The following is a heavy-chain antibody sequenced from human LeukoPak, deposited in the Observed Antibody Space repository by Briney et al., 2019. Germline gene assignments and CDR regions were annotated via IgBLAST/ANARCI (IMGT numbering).Heavy chain of an antibody. J-gene: IGHJ6*02. Sequence: SETLSLTCTVSGGSISSYYWSWIRQPPGKGLEWIGYIYTSGSTNYNPSLKSRVTMSVDTSKNQFSLKLSSVTAADTAVYYCARHDGVGDYYYYYGMDVWGQGTTVTVSS. CDR2: IYTSGST. D-gene: IGHD2-2*01. CDR1: GGSISSYY. V-gene: IGHV4-59*08. CDR3: ARHDGVGDYYYYYGMDV.